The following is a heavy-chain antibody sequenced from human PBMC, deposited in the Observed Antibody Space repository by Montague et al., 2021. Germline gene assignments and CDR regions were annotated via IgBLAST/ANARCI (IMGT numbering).Heavy chain of an antibody. Sequence: PALVKPTQTLTLTCTFPGFSLSTSGVGVGWIRQPPGKALERLALIYWDDDKRYSPPLKSRLTITKATSKNQVVLTMTNMDSLDTATYYCAHGIVVVSAAYYFDNWGQGTLVTVSS. CDR3: AHGIVVVSAAYYFDN. CDR2: IYWDDDK. J-gene: IGHJ4*02. D-gene: IGHD2-2*01. CDR1: GFSLSTSGVG. V-gene: IGHV2-5*02.